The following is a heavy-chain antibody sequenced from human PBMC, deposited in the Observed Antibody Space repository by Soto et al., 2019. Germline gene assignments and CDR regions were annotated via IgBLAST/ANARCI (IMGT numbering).Heavy chain of an antibody. J-gene: IGHJ5*02. CDR3: ARNVGGRTWFDP. Sequence: QITLKESGPTLVKPTQTLTLTCTFSGFSLSTSGVGVGWIRQPPGKALEWLAVIYWDDDKRYSPSLKNSLAITKDPSKNQVVLTMTNMDPVDTATYFCARNVGGRTWFDPWGQGTLVTVSS. V-gene: IGHV2-5*02. CDR1: GFSLSTSGVG. D-gene: IGHD3-16*01. CDR2: IYWDDDK.